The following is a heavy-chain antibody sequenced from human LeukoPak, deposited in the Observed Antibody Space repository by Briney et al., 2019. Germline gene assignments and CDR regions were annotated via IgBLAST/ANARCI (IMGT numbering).Heavy chain of an antibody. CDR2: IFHSGST. CDR1: GGSITSSDW. J-gene: IGHJ6*02. V-gene: IGHV4-4*02. D-gene: IGHD3-3*01. CDR3: ARAGLQDYDFWSGFPANDYYYGMDV. Sequence: SETLSLTCAVSGGSITSSDWWSWVRQPPGKGLEWIGEIFHSGSTNYNPSLKSRVTISVDTSKNQFSLKLSSVTAADTAVYYCARAGLQDYDFWSGFPANDYYYGMDVWGQGTTVTVSS.